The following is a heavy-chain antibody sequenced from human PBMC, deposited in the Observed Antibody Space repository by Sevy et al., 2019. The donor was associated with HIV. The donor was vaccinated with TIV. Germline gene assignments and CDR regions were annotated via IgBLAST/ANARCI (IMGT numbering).Heavy chain of an antibody. J-gene: IGHJ3*02. D-gene: IGHD6-13*01. CDR3: ARESSSWPTEQAFDI. Sequence: SVKVSCKASGGTFSSYAISWVRQAPGQGLEWMGGIIPIFGTANYAQKFQGRVTITADESTSTAYMELSSLRSEDTAVYYCARESSSWPTEQAFDIWGQGTMVTVSS. V-gene: IGHV1-69*13. CDR1: GGTFSSYA. CDR2: IIPIFGTA.